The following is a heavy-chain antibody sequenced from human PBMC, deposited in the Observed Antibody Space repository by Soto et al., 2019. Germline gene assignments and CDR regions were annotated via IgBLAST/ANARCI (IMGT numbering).Heavy chain of an antibody. D-gene: IGHD3-10*01. CDR3: ARTGKFYYNANSVFPFAP. CDR2: IYYSGST. CDR1: GGSISSYY. Sequence: SETLSLTCTVSGGSISSYYWSWIRQPPGKGLEWIGYIYYSGSTNYNPSLKSRVTISVDTSKNQFSLKLKSVTAADTAVYFCARTGKFYYNANSVFPFAPWGQGTLVPVSS. J-gene: IGHJ5*02. V-gene: IGHV4-59*12.